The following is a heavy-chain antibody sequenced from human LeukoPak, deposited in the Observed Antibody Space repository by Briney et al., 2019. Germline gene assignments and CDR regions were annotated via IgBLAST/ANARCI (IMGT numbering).Heavy chain of an antibody. CDR1: GGSFSGYY. D-gene: IGHD3-16*02. CDR2: INHSGST. J-gene: IGHJ4*02. Sequence: SETLSLTCAVYGGSFSGYYWSWIRQAPGKGLEWIGEINHSGSTNYNPSLKSRVTISVDTSKNQFSLKLSSVTAADTAVYYCARGVGVYVWGSYRRGTFDYWGQGTLVTVSS. CDR3: ARGVGVYVWGSYRRGTFDY. V-gene: IGHV4-34*01.